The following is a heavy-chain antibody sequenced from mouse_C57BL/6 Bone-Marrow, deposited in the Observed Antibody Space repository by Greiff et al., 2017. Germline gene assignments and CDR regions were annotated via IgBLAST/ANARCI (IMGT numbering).Heavy chain of an antibody. CDR1: GYSFTGYY. CDR3: ARNRWLTFAY. V-gene: IGHV1-42*01. D-gene: IGHD2-3*01. Sequence: VQLQQSGPELVKPGASVKISCKASGYSFTGYYLNWVKQSPEKSLEWIGEINPSTGGTTYNQKFKAKATLTVDKSSSTAYMQLKSLTSEYSAVYYCARNRWLTFAYWGQGPLVTVSA. J-gene: IGHJ3*01. CDR2: INPSTGGT.